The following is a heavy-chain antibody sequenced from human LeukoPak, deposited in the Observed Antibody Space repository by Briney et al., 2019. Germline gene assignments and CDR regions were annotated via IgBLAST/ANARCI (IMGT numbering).Heavy chain of an antibody. Sequence: PGGSLRLSCEASGFTFSAYAMTWVRQAPGKGLEWVSSIGSDNKPDYSESVKGRFATSRDNSKNTLYLQMNSLRGEDTAVYYCAKGRDSWSNKIDYWGQGTLVTVSS. CDR2: IGSDNKP. J-gene: IGHJ4*02. D-gene: IGHD3-3*01. CDR1: GFTFSAYA. CDR3: AKGRDSWSNKIDY. V-gene: IGHV3-23*05.